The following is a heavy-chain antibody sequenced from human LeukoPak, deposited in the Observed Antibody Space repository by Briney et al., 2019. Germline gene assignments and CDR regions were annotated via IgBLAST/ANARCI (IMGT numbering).Heavy chain of an antibody. Sequence: PGGSLRLSCAASGFTFSSYSMNWVRQAPGKGLEWVSSISSSSSYIYYADSVKGRFTISRDNAKNSLYLQMNSLRAEDTAVYYCARERIPKFNSGSYFGPWGQGTLVTVSS. CDR2: ISSSSSYI. V-gene: IGHV3-21*01. CDR3: ARERIPKFNSGSYFGP. D-gene: IGHD1-26*01. J-gene: IGHJ5*02. CDR1: GFTFSSYS.